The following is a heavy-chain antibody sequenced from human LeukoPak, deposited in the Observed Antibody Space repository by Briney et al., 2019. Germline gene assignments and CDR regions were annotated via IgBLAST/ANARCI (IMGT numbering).Heavy chain of an antibody. Sequence: ASVKVSCKASGYTFTGYYMHWVRQAPGQGLEWMGWINPNSGGTNYAQKFQGRVTMTRDTSISTAYMELSRLRSDDTAVYYRARAEWELFPAFDYWGQGTLVTVSS. CDR2: INPNSGGT. D-gene: IGHD1-26*01. CDR3: ARAEWELFPAFDY. CDR1: GYTFTGYY. J-gene: IGHJ4*02. V-gene: IGHV1-2*02.